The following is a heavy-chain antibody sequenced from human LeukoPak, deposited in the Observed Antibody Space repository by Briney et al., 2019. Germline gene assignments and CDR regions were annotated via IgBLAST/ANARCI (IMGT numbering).Heavy chain of an antibody. CDR1: GFTFNTYS. V-gene: IGHV3-21*01. CDR3: AGGLWYASGSDY. Sequence: GGSLRLSCAASGFTFNTYSMNWVRQAPGKGLEWVSSITSSSSYIYYADSVKGRLTISRDNAKNSLYLQMNSLRAEDTAVYYCAGGLWYASGSDYWGQGTLVTVSS. J-gene: IGHJ4*02. CDR2: ITSSSSYI. D-gene: IGHD3-10*01.